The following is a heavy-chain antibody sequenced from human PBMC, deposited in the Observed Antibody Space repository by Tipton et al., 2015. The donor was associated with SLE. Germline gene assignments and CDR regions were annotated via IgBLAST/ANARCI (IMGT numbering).Heavy chain of an antibody. CDR2: IYYSGST. CDR1: GGSISSSSYY. D-gene: IGHD4-17*01. CDR3: ARQLTTVTTLGAFDI. Sequence: LRLSCTVSGGSISSSSYYWGWIRQPPGKGLEWIGGIYYSGSTYFNPSLKSRVTMSVDTSKNQFSLNLSSMTAADTAVFYCARQLTTVTTLGAFDIWGQGTMVTVSS. J-gene: IGHJ3*02. V-gene: IGHV4-39*07.